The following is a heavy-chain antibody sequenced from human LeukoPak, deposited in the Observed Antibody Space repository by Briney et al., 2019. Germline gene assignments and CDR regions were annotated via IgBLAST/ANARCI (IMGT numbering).Heavy chain of an antibody. CDR1: GGPTSNSPKMY. CDR2: IYYSGST. Sequence: SETLSLTCTVAGGPTSNSPKMYWGWIRQFPGKGLEWIGSIYYSGSTYYNPSLRSRITITVDTSKNQFSLNLQSVTAADTALYYCARNNSIMENFDSWGQGTLVTVSS. D-gene: IGHD1-1*01. J-gene: IGHJ4*02. CDR3: ARNNSIMENFDS. V-gene: IGHV4-39*01.